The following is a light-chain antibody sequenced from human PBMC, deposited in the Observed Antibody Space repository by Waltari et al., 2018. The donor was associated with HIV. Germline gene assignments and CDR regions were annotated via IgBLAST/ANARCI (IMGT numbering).Light chain of an antibody. CDR1: QSLVYSDGNTY. CDR3: MQGTHWPIT. V-gene: IGKV2-30*01. Sequence: VVVTQSPLSLPVSLGQPASISRTSSQSLVYSDGNTYLNWFHQRPGQSPRRLIYKVSNRDSGVPDRFSGSGSGTDFTLKISRVEAEDVGVYYCMQGTHWPITFGQGTRLEIK. J-gene: IGKJ5*01. CDR2: KVS.